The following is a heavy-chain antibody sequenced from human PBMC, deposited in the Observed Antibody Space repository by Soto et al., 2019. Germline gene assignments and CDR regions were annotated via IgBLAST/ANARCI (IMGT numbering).Heavy chain of an antibody. D-gene: IGHD2-2*01. Sequence: GESLKISCKGAGYSCTSYWIGWVRQMPGKGLEWMGIIYPGDSDTRYSPSFQGQVTISADKSISTAYLQWSSLKASDTAMYYCARLGVIPASSPNWFDPWGQGTLVTVSS. CDR2: IYPGDSDT. CDR3: ARLGVIPASSPNWFDP. J-gene: IGHJ5*02. CDR1: GYSCTSYW. V-gene: IGHV5-51*01.